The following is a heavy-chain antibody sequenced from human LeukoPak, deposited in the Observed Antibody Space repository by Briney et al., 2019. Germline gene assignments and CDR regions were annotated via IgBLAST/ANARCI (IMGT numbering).Heavy chain of an antibody. D-gene: IGHD3-22*01. CDR1: GGSFSGYY. Sequence: SETLSLTCAVYGGSFSGYYWSWIRQPPGKGLEWIGSIYYSGSTYYNPSLKSRVTISVDTSKNQFSLKLSSVTAADTAVYYCAGTNYYDSSGYYPGFDYWGQGTLVTVSS. V-gene: IGHV4-34*01. CDR2: IYYSGST. J-gene: IGHJ4*02. CDR3: AGTNYYDSSGYYPGFDY.